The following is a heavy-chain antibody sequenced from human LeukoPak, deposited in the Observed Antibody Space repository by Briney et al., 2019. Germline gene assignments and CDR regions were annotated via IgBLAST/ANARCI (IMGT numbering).Heavy chain of an antibody. CDR2: IHPDGKNT. J-gene: IGHJ3*01. D-gene: IGHD5-18*01. CDR3: ATYVDTVRYDAFDV. V-gene: IGHV3-74*01. CDR1: GFTFSSYG. Sequence: GGSLRLSCAASGFTFSSYGMSWVRQAPGKGLVWVSRIHPDGKNTAYADSVKGRFTISRDNARNTLFLQMNSLRAEDAAVYYCATYVDTVRYDAFDVWGQGTMVTVSS.